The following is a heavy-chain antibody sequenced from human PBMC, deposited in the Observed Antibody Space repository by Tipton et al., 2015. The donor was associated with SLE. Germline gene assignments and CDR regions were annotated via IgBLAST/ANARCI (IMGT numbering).Heavy chain of an antibody. D-gene: IGHD5-12*01. V-gene: IGHV4-31*03. J-gene: IGHJ4*02. CDR1: GGSISSGGYY. CDR3: ARDNNSGYGNFDY. CDR2: IYYSGST. Sequence: TLSLTCTVSGGSISSGGYYWSWIRQHPGKGLEWIGYIYYSGSTYSNPSLKRRVTISVDTSKNQFSLKLSSVTAADTAVYYCARDNNSGYGNFDYWGQGALVTVSS.